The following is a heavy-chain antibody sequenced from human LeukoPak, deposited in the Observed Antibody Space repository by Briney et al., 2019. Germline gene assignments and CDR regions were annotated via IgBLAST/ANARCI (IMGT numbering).Heavy chain of an antibody. CDR3: ARDRYGDHPVFDY. CDR1: GFTFSSYG. J-gene: IGHJ4*02. CDR2: ISGSGGST. V-gene: IGHV3-23*01. Sequence: GGSLRLSCAASGFTFSSYGMSWVRQAPGKGLEWVSAISGSGGSTYYADSVKGRFTISRDNAKNSLYLQMNSLRAEDTAVYYCARDRYGDHPVFDYWGQGTLVTVSS. D-gene: IGHD4-17*01.